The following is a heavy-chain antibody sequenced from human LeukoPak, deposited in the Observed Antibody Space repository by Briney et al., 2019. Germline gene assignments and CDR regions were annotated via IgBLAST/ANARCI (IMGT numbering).Heavy chain of an antibody. D-gene: IGHD6-13*01. J-gene: IGHJ6*02. CDR3: AKQIAAAGRVTYYGMDV. Sequence: GGSLRLSCAASGFTFSSYAMSWVRQAPGKGLEWVSAISGSGGSTYYADSVKGRFTISRDNSKNTLYLQMNSLRAEDTAVYYCAKQIAAAGRVTYYGMDVWGQGTTVTVSS. CDR2: ISGSGGST. CDR1: GFTFSSYA. V-gene: IGHV3-23*01.